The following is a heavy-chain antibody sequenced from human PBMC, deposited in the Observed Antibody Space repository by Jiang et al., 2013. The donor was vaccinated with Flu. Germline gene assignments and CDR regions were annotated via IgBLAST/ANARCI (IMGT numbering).Heavy chain of an antibody. CDR3: AGRIAVTRGWSRFDP. D-gene: IGHD6-19*01. J-gene: IGHJ5*02. CDR2: IYYSGST. V-gene: IGHV4-59*08. CDR1: GGSISSYY. Sequence: GPGLVKPSETLSLTCTVSGGSISSYYWSWIRQPPGKGLEWIGYIYYSGSTNYNPSLKSRVTISKDTSKNQFSLRLSSVTAADTAIYYCAGRIAVTRGWSRFDPWGQGTLVTVSS.